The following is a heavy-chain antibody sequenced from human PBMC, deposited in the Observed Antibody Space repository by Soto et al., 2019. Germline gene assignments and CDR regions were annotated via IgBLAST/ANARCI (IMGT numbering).Heavy chain of an antibody. J-gene: IGHJ6*02. V-gene: IGHV3-15*07. Sequence: GGALRLSCAASGFTFSGWGMNWVRQAPGKGLEWVGRIKSKTDGGTTDYAAPVKGRFTISRDDSKNTLYLQMNSLKTEDTAVYYCTQQDYYYYYGMDVWGQGTTVTVSS. CDR1: GFTFSGWG. D-gene: IGHD6-13*01. CDR2: IKSKTDGGTT. CDR3: TQQDYYYYYGMDV.